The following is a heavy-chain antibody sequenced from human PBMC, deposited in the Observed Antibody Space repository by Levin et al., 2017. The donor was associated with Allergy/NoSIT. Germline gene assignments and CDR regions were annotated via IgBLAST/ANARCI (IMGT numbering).Heavy chain of an antibody. Sequence: PGGSLRLSCAASGFTFSSYGMHWVRQAPGKGLEWLAVISYDGSNKYYADSVKGRFTISRDNSKNTLYLQMNSLRAEDTAVYYCAKGVTGTRGYYGMDVWGQGTTVTVSS. CDR2: ISYDGSNK. CDR1: GFTFSSYG. V-gene: IGHV3-30*18. D-gene: IGHD1-20*01. J-gene: IGHJ6*02. CDR3: AKGVTGTRGYYGMDV.